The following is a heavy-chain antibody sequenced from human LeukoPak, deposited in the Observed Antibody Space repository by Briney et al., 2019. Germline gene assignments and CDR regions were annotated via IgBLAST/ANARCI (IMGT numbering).Heavy chain of an antibody. J-gene: IGHJ3*02. Sequence: SETLSLTCTVSGGSISTDYWSWIRQPPGKGLDWIGYVSFGGGTNYNPSLKSRVITSADTSKNQFSLNLTSVTAADTAVYYCVRASVESGGAFDIWGQGTMVTVSS. CDR1: GGSISTDY. D-gene: IGHD2-15*01. CDR3: VRASVESGGAFDI. V-gene: IGHV4-59*01. CDR2: VSFGGGT.